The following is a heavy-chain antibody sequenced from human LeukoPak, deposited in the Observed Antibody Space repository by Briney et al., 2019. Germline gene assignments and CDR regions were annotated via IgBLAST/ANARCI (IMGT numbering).Heavy chain of an antibody. D-gene: IGHD1-26*01. J-gene: IGHJ4*02. Sequence: ASVKVSCKASGYTFTGYYMHWVRQAPGQGLEWMGWINPNSGGTKFAQRFQGRVTMTRDTSISTAYMELSKLSPDDTAVYYCARPNSVGASVYFDYWGQGTLVTVSS. CDR2: INPNSGGT. CDR3: ARPNSVGASVYFDY. V-gene: IGHV1-2*02. CDR1: GYTFTGYY.